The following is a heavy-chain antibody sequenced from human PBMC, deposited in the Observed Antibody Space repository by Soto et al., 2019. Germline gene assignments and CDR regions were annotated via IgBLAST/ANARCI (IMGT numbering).Heavy chain of an antibody. J-gene: IGHJ4*02. CDR2: IQQDGSEK. CDR3: RRTHRKGRVDY. Sequence: EVQLVESGGGLVRPGESLRLSCAASGFTFSDYWMSWVRQAPGKGLEWVANIQQDGSEKHYVDSVRGRFTISRDNAKNSVYLQMNSLTADDTAVYYCRRTHRKGRVDYWGQGTLATVSS. V-gene: IGHV3-7*01. CDR1: GFTFSDYW.